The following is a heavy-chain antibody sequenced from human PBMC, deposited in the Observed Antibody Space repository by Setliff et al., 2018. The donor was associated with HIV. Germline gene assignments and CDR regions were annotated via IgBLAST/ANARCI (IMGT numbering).Heavy chain of an antibody. D-gene: IGHD3-10*01. CDR2: INHSGST. J-gene: IGHJ4*02. CDR3: ARIGRRGVTTPYYFDY. CDR1: GGSFSGYY. Sequence: SETLSLTCAVYGGSFSGYYWSWIRQPPGKGLEWIGEINHSGSTNYNPSLKSRVTISVDASKNQFSLKLSSVTAADTAVYYCARIGRRGVTTPYYFDYWGQGTLVTVSS. V-gene: IGHV4-34*01.